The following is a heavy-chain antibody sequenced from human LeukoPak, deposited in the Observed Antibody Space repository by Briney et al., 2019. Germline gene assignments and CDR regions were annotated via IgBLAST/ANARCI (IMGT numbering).Heavy chain of an antibody. CDR2: MYHGGST. CDR1: GGSISGFS. Sequence: ESGPTLVNPSETLSLTCTVSGGSISGFSWSWIRQPPGKGLEWIGYMYHGGSTYYNPSLESRVTISVDRSKNQFSLKLSSVTAADTAVYYCASTNDFGDYVGAWGQGTLVTVSS. CDR3: ASTNDFGDYVGA. D-gene: IGHD4-17*01. J-gene: IGHJ5*02. V-gene: IGHV4-59*04.